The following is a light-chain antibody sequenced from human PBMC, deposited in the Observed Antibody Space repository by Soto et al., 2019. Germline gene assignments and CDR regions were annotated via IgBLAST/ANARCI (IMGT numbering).Light chain of an antibody. CDR3: SSYTSRTHIV. CDR1: SSDVGGYNY. J-gene: IGLJ2*01. V-gene: IGLV2-14*01. Sequence: QSALTQPASVSGSPGQSITLSCTGTSSDVGGYNYVSWYQQHPGKAPKLLIYEVTYRPSWISNRFSGSKSGNTASLTISGLQAEDEADYSCSSYTSRTHIVFGGGTKLTVL. CDR2: EVT.